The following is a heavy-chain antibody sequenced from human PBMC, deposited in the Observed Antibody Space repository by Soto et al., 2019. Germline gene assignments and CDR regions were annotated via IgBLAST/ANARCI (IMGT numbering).Heavy chain of an antibody. D-gene: IGHD2-2*01. Sequence: ASVKVSCKVSGYTLTELSMHWVRQAPGKGLEWMGGFDPEEGETIYAQKFQGRVTITADESTSTAYMELSSLRSEDTAVYYCARASFKRGSHPHYYYYYYGMDVWGQGTAVTVSS. V-gene: IGHV1-24*01. J-gene: IGHJ6*02. CDR1: GYTLTELS. CDR2: FDPEEGET. CDR3: ARASFKRGSHPHYYYYYYGMDV.